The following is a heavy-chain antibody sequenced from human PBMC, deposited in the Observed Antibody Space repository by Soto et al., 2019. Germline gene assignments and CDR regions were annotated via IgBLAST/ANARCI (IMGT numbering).Heavy chain of an antibody. CDR2: IYHSGST. CDR3: ARGPDY. CDR1: GGSINSGGYS. J-gene: IGHJ4*02. V-gene: IGHV4-30-2*01. Sequence: SETLSLTCAVSGGSINSGGYSWSWVRQPPGKGLEWIGYIYHSGSTYYNPSLKSRVTISVDRSKNQFSLRLSSVTAADTAVYYCARGPDYWGKGTLVTVSS.